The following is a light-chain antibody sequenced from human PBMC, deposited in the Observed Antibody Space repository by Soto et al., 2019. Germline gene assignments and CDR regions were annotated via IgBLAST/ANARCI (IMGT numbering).Light chain of an antibody. V-gene: IGKV1-12*01. CDR2: AVS. CDR1: QGINNW. Sequence: DIQMTQSPSSVSASVGDRVTITCRASQGINNWLAWYQQKPGKAPELLIYAVSYLQSGVPSRFSSSGSGTDFTLTISSLQPEDFATYFCKQSSAFPLTFGGGTKVDIK. J-gene: IGKJ4*01. CDR3: KQSSAFPLT.